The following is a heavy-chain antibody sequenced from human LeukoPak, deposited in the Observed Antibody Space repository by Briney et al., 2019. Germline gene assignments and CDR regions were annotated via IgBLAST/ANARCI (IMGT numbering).Heavy chain of an antibody. CDR2: IYYSGST. J-gene: IGHJ4*02. D-gene: IGHD4-17*01. CDR1: GGSISSSSYY. V-gene: IGHV4-39*01. Sequence: SETLSLTCTVSGGSISSSSYYWGWIRHPPGKGLEWIGSIYYSGSTYYNPSLKSRVTISVDTSKNQFSLKLSSVTAADTAVYYCARLSDYGDYGYNWGQGTLVTVYS. CDR3: ARLSDYGDYGYN.